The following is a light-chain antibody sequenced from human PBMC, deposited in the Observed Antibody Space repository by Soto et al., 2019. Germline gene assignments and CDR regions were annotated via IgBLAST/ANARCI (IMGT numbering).Light chain of an antibody. Sequence: QSALTQPASVSGSPGQSITISCTGTSSDVGGYKYVSWYQQHPGKAPKRMIYEVSNRPSGVSNRFSGSKSGNTASLTISGLQAEDEADYYCCSYTSRFTRVFGGGTKLTVL. V-gene: IGLV2-14*01. CDR2: EVS. J-gene: IGLJ3*02. CDR1: SSDVGGYKY. CDR3: CSYTSRFTRV.